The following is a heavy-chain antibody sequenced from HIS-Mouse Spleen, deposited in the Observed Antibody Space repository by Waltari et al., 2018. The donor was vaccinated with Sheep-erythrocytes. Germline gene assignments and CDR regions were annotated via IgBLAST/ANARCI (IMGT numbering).Heavy chain of an antibody. J-gene: IGHJ4*02. V-gene: IGHV4-39*07. CDR1: GGSISSSSYY. Sequence: QLQLQESGPGLVKPSETLSLTCTVSGGSISSSSYYWGWIRQPPGKGLEWIGSIYYSGRTYYNPSLKGRVPISVDTAKNQFALKLSSVTAADTGVYYCARDEGTYYDFWSGYPPSYYFDYWGQGTLVTVSS. D-gene: IGHD3-3*01. CDR3: ARDEGTYYDFWSGYPPSYYFDY. CDR2: IYYSGRT.